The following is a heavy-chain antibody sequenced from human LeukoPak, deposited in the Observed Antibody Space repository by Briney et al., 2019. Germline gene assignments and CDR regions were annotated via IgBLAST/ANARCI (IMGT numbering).Heavy chain of an antibody. Sequence: PSETLSLTCAVYGGSFSGYYWSWIRQPPRKGLEWIGEINHSGSTNYNPSLKSRVTISVDTSKNQFSLKLSSVTAADTAVYYCARGYRWAARPWAYWGQGTLVTVSS. J-gene: IGHJ4*02. D-gene: IGHD6-6*01. CDR3: ARGYRWAARPWAY. CDR1: GGSFSGYY. V-gene: IGHV4-34*01. CDR2: INHSGST.